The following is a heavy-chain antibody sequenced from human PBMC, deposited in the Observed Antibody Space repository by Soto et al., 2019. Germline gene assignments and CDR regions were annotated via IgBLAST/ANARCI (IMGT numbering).Heavy chain of an antibody. CDR1: RYTFTGDY. D-gene: IGHD6-13*01. CDR3: ARPAAAGTLIFGY. J-gene: IGHJ4*02. CDR2: INPNSGGT. V-gene: IGHV1-2*02. Sequence: ASVNVSCKSSRYTFTGDYMHWVRQAPGQGLEWMGWINPNSGGTNYAQKFQGRVTMTRDTSISTAYMELSRLRSDDTAVYYCARPAAAGTLIFGYWGQGTLVTVSS.